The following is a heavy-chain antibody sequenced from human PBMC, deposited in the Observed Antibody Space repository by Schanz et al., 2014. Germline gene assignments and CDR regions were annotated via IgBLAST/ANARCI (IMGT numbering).Heavy chain of an antibody. CDR1: GYTFTGYS. Sequence: QVQLVQSGVEVKKPGASVKVSCKASGYTFTGYSMHWVRQAPGQGLEWMGRINPNSDGTNYAQKFQGRVTMTRDTSISTVYMELTRLTFDDTAIYYCARDSDVSKYNLFDSWGQGTLVTVSS. J-gene: IGHJ5*01. V-gene: IGHV1-2*06. CDR2: INPNSDGT. CDR3: ARDSDVSKYNLFDS.